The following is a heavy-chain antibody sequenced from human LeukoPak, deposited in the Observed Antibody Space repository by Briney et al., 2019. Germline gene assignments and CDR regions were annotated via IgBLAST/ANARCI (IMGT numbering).Heavy chain of an antibody. Sequence: PGGSLKLSCAASGFTFSSYAMSWVRQAPGKGLEWVSAISGSGGSTYYADSVKGRFTISRDNSKNTLYLQMNSLRAEDTAVYYCAKDPPRAARPLDWIDPWGQGTLVTVSS. D-gene: IGHD6-6*01. CDR1: GFTFSSYA. CDR2: ISGSGGST. J-gene: IGHJ5*02. V-gene: IGHV3-23*01. CDR3: AKDPPRAARPLDWIDP.